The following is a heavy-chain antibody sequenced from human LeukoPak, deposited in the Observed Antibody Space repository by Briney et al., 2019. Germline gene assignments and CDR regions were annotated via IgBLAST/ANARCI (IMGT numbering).Heavy chain of an antibody. D-gene: IGHD2-2*01. CDR3: ARGEMYCSSTSCQTVFDY. CDR1: GGSFSGYY. J-gene: IGHJ4*02. CDR2: INHSGST. V-gene: IGHV4-34*01. Sequence: PSETLSLTCAVYGGSFSGYYWSWIRQPPGKGLEWIGEINHSGSTNYNPSLKSRVTISVDTSKNQFFLKLSSVTAADTAVYYCARGEMYCSSTSCQTVFDYWGQGTLVTVSS.